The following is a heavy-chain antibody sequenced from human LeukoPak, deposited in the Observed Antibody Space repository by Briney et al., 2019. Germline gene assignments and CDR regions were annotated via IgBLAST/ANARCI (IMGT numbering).Heavy chain of an antibody. CDR3: AKGPRIGYFDY. V-gene: IGHV3-43D*03. CDR2: IIWDGGST. J-gene: IGHJ4*02. CDR1: GFPFYDYA. Sequence: GALLLSFSASGFPFYDYAMHWVRQAPGNGLEGVSLIIWDGGSTYYADSVKGRFTISRDNSKNSLYLQMNSLRAEDTALYYCAKGPRIGYFDYWGQGTLVTVSS. D-gene: IGHD1-14*01.